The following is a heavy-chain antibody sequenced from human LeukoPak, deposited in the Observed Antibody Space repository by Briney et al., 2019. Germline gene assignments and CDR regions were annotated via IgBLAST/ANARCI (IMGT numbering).Heavy chain of an antibody. CDR1: GYTFTNYY. CDR3: ARDALTMTAVTRGQHYYYGLDV. V-gene: IGHV1-46*01. J-gene: IGHJ6*02. CDR2: INPSDGGT. D-gene: IGHD4-17*01. Sequence: ASVRVSCKASGYTFTNYYLHWVRQAPGHGLEWMAIINPSDGGTYYEQKLQGRVTVTRDTSTSTVYMELSSLRSEDTAVYYCARDALTMTAVTRGQHYYYGLDVWGQGTTVTVSS.